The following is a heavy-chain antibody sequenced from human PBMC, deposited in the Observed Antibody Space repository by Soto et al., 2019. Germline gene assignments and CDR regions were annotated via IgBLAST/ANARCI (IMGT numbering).Heavy chain of an antibody. D-gene: IGHD2-15*01. J-gene: IGHJ4*02. V-gene: IGHV1-46*01. CDR1: GYTFTNSF. Sequence: QVQVVQSGAEVKKPGASVKVSCKASGYTFTNSFIHWVRQAPGLGLEWMGTINPSGGSTTYEQKCLGRVTMTRDTSTSTAYMELSGLRFEDTAVYYCARGLGQCSGGTCSGWGQGTEVTVSS. CDR3: ARGLGQCSGGTCSG. CDR2: INPSGGST.